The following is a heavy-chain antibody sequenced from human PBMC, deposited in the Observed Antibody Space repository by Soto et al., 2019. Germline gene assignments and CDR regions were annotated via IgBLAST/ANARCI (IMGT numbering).Heavy chain of an antibody. V-gene: IGHV3-7*05. CDR2: IKKDESKK. CDR3: ARDVSPWSSCWYFDAFDL. J-gene: IGHJ3*01. CDR1: GFTFSSYW. Sequence: EERLVESGGGLDQPGGSLRLSCEASGFTFSSYWMTWVRQAPGKGLEWVANIKKDESKKSYLDSVRGRFTISRDNAKNSLYPQRDSLTAEDTALYYCARDVSPWSSCWYFDAFDLWGKGTMLTVSS. D-gene: IGHD6-13*01.